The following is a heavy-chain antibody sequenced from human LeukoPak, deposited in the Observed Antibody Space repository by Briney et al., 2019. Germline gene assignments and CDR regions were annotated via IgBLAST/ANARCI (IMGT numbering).Heavy chain of an antibody. D-gene: IGHD3-10*01. CDR3: AREVSGGSGSSSNYYYYYMDV. CDR2: ISSYNGNT. J-gene: IGHJ6*03. V-gene: IGHV1-18*01. Sequence: ASVKLSCKSSGYTFTIYCISWVRQAPGQGLEWVGWISSYNGNTNYAQKLQGRVTMTTDTSKSTAYMELRSLRTEDTAVYYCAREVSGGSGSSSNYYYYYMDVWGKGTTVTVSS. CDR1: GYTFTIYC.